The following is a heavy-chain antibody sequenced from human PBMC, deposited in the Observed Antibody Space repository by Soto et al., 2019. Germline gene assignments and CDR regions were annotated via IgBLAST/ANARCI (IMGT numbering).Heavy chain of an antibody. J-gene: IGHJ5*02. CDR1: GYFIGAGGYY. V-gene: IGHV4-31*02. Sequence: PSETLSLTCFVSGYFIGAGGYYWSWIRHHPGKGLEWIGSLYSSGSIIYNPSLRSRVSISGDMSTNQFSMSLTSVTAADTARYYCARMYSSGSGWFHPWGQGTLVTVS. CDR2: LYSSGSI. CDR3: ARMYSSGSGWFHP. D-gene: IGHD6-19*01.